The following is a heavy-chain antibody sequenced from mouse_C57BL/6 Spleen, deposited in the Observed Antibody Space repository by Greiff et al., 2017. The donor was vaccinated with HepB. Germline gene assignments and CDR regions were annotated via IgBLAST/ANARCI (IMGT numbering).Heavy chain of an antibody. J-gene: IGHJ1*03. CDR2: ISYDGSN. V-gene: IGHV3-6*01. CDR3: ARVVDYYGSSYFDV. D-gene: IGHD1-1*01. Sequence: DVKLVESGPGLVKPSQSLSLTCSVTGYSITSGYYWNWIRQFPGNKLEWMGYISYDGSNNYNPSLKNRISITRDTSKNQFFLKLNSVTTEDTATYYCARVVDYYGSSYFDVWGTGTTVTVSS. CDR1: GYSITSGYY.